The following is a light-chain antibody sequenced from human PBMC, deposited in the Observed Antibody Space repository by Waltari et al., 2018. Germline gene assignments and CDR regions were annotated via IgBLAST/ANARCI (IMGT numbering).Light chain of an antibody. Sequence: QSALTQPASVSGSPGQSITISCTGTSSDVGFYNYVSWYQQHPGKAPKLIIYEVFERPSGVANRFAGSKSGNTASLTISWLLAEDEADYYCNSYTGSSSWVFGGGTKLTVL. V-gene: IGLV2-14*01. J-gene: IGLJ3*02. CDR3: NSYTGSSSWV. CDR1: SSDVGFYNY. CDR2: EVF.